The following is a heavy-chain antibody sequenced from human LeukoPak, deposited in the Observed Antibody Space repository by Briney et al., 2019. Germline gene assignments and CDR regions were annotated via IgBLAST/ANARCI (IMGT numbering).Heavy chain of an antibody. J-gene: IGHJ4*02. CDR3: AKEDCSGGSCYLGSGYFDY. CDR1: GFTFSSYG. D-gene: IGHD2-15*01. Sequence: GGSLRLSCAASGFTFSSYGMHWVRQAPGKGLECVAVISYDGSNKYYADSVKGRFTISRDNSKNTLYLQMNSLRAEDTAVYYCAKEDCSGGSCYLGSGYFDYWGQGTLVTVSS. V-gene: IGHV3-30*18. CDR2: ISYDGSNK.